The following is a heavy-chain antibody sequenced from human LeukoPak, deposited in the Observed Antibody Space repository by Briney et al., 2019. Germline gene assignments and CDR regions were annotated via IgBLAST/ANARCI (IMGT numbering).Heavy chain of an antibody. CDR2: IYYSGST. CDR3: ARTYMTSARFDP. V-gene: IGHV4-31*03. CDR1: GGSISSGGYY. D-gene: IGHD2-21*02. Sequence: PSETLSLTCTVSGGSISSGGYYWSWFRQPSGKGLEWIGYIYYSGSTYYNPSLKSRLTISVDTSKNQFSLKLSSVTAADTAVYYCARTYMTSARFDPWGQGTLVTVSS. J-gene: IGHJ5*02.